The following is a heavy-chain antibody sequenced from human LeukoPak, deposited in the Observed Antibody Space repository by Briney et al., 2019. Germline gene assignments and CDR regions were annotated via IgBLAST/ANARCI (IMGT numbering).Heavy chain of an antibody. V-gene: IGHV3-64*01. CDR1: GFTFNTYA. CDR3: ARADSGPSFPPDY. Sequence: TGGSLRLSCAASGFTFNTYAMQWVRQAPGKGLEYVAAISSNGDSPYYANSVKGRLTISRDNSKNTLYLQMVSLRIEDMGVYYCARADSGPSFPPDYWGQGTLVTVSS. J-gene: IGHJ4*02. CDR2: ISSNGDSP. D-gene: IGHD2-15*01.